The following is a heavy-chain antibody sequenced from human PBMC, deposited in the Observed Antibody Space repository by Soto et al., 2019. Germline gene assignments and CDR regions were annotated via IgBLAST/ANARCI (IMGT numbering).Heavy chain of an antibody. CDR3: ARGGGVTATFDY. Sequence: SETLSLTCSVSGGSVSSGSYYWSWIRQPPGKGLEWIGYVYNTGSTNYNPSLKSRVTMSVDTSKNQFSLKLTSVTAADTAVYYCARGGGVTATFDYWGRGTLVTVSS. V-gene: IGHV4-61*01. CDR1: GGSVSSGSYY. D-gene: IGHD5-18*01. J-gene: IGHJ4*02. CDR2: VYNTGST.